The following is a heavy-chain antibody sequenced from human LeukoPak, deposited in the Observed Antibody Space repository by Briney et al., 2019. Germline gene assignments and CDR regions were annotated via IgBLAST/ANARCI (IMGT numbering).Heavy chain of an antibody. J-gene: IGHJ4*02. CDR2: ISGSGAKT. Sequence: GGSLRLSCEASGFTFRSYAMTWVRQAPGKGLEWVSAISGSGAKTYYADSVKGRFTISRDNSRNTLYLQMNSLRAEDTAVYYCAKVEQQLVNSYWGQGTLVTVSS. CDR3: AKVEQQLVNSY. V-gene: IGHV3-23*01. CDR1: GFTFRSYA. D-gene: IGHD6-13*01.